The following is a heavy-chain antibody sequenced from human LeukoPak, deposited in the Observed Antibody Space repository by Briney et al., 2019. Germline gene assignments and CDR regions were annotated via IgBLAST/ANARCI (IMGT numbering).Heavy chain of an antibody. CDR3: ARARMDTAMYWGYYFDY. J-gene: IGHJ4*02. V-gene: IGHV3-53*01. D-gene: IGHD5-18*01. CDR1: GFTVSSNY. CDR2: IYSGGST. Sequence: GGSLRLSCAASGFTVSSNYMSWVRQAPGKGLEWVSVIYSGGSTYYADSVKGRFTISRDNSKNTLYLQMNSLRAEDTAVYYCARARMDTAMYWGYYFDYWGQGTLVTVSS.